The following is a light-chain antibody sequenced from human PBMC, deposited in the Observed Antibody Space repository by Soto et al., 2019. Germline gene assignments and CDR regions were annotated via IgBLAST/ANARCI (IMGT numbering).Light chain of an antibody. J-gene: IGLJ2*01. V-gene: IGLV2-14*01. CDR1: SSDIGAYNY. CDR2: DVT. Sequence: QSVLTQPASVSGSPGQSIAISCTGSSSDIGAYNYVSWYQHHPGKAPKLIIYDVTSRPSGVSSRFSGAKSGNAASLIISGLQPEDEADYFCASYTGYHPLVIFGAGTKLTVL. CDR3: ASYTGYHPLVI.